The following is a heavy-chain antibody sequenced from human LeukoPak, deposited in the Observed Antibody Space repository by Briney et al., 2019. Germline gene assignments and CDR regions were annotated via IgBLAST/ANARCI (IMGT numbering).Heavy chain of an antibody. CDR3: AKARYDYGDPVGWFDP. CDR1: GFTFSSYA. Sequence: GGSLRLSCAASGFTFSSYAMHWVRQAPGKGLEWVAIISYDGSNKYYADSVKGRFTISRDNSKNTLYLQMNSLRAEDTAIYYCAKARYDYGDPVGWFDPWGQGTLVTVSS. D-gene: IGHD4-17*01. CDR2: ISYDGSNK. J-gene: IGHJ5*02. V-gene: IGHV3-30*07.